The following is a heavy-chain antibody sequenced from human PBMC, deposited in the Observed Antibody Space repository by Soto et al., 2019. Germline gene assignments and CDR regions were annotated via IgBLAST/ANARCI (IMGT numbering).Heavy chain of an antibody. CDR2: MNPNSGNT. CDR1: GYTFTSYD. CDR3: ARRLSTPDYYYYMDV. Sequence: ASVKVSCKASGYTFTSYDINWVRQATGQGLEWMGWMNPNSGNTGYAQKFQGRVTMTRNTSISTAYMELSSLRSEDTAMYYCARRLSTPDYYYYMDVWGKGTTVTVSS. V-gene: IGHV1-8*01. J-gene: IGHJ6*03. D-gene: IGHD2-2*01.